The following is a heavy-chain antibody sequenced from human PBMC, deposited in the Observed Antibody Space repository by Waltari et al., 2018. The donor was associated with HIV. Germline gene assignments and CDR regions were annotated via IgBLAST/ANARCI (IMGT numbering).Heavy chain of an antibody. V-gene: IGHV3-30*09. D-gene: IGHD2-2*01. CDR3: ARDLISGIMPRSYYYGLDV. CDR1: GFTFSSTA. Sequence: QGQMVESGGGVVQPGRSLRLSCADSGFTFSSTAVLWVRQAPGKGLEWVALISHDGSNTYYADSVKGRFVISRDNSKNTLDLQMNSLTIEDTAVYYCARDLISGIMPRSYYYGLDVWGQGTTVTVSS. CDR2: ISHDGSNT. J-gene: IGHJ6*02.